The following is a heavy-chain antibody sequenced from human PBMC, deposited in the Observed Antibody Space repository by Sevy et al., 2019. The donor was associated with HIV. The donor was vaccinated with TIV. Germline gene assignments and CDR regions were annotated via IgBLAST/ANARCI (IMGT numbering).Heavy chain of an antibody. Sequence: GGSLRLSCAASGFTFSIYWMTWVRQAPGKGLEWVSTIGGGDTYYADSVKGRFTISRDDSKSAVYLQMNSLRADDTAVYYCAKDGVSRNKLWDWFDPWGQGTLVTVSS. CDR2: IGGGDT. CDR1: GFTFSIYW. V-gene: IGHV3-23*01. CDR3: AKDGVSRNKLWDWFDP. D-gene: IGHD2-21*01. J-gene: IGHJ5*02.